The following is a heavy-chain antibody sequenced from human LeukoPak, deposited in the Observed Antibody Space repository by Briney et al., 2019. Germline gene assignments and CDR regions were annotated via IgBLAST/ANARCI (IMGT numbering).Heavy chain of an antibody. CDR2: ISSSSSYI. D-gene: IGHD6-13*01. Sequence: NPGGPLRLSCAASGFTFSSYSMNWVRQAPGKGLEWVSSISSSSSYIYYADSVKGRFTISRDNAKNSLYLQMNSLRAEDTAVYYCARDSEAQQLADYWGQGTLVTVSS. J-gene: IGHJ4*02. V-gene: IGHV3-21*01. CDR3: ARDSEAQQLADY. CDR1: GFTFSSYS.